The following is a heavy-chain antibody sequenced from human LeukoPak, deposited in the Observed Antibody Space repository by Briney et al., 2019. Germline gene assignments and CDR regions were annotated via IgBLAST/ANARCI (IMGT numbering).Heavy chain of an antibody. CDR3: ARDQDYYGSGSYGPDY. V-gene: IGHV4-39*07. J-gene: IGHJ4*02. CDR2: SYHSGST. CDR1: GGSISSGGYY. Sequence: PSQTLSLTCTVSGGSISSGGYYWSWIRQPPGKELEWIGSSYHSGSTFYNPSLKSRVTISVDTSKNQFSLKLSSVTAADTAVYYCARDQDYYGSGSYGPDYWGQGTLVTVSS. D-gene: IGHD3-10*01.